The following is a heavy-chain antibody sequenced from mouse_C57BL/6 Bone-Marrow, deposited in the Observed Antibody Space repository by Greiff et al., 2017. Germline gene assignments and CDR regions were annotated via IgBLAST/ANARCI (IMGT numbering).Heavy chain of an antibody. V-gene: IGHV1-81*01. CDR2: IYPRSGNT. CDR1: GYTFTSYG. CDR3: ARRLGQGWFAY. D-gene: IGHD3-3*01. J-gene: IGHJ3*01. Sequence: QVQFQQSGVELARPGASVKLSCKASGYTFTSYGISWVKQRTGQGLEWIGEIYPRSGNTYYNEKFKGKATLTADKSSSTAYMELRSLTSEDSAVYFCARRLGQGWFAYWGQGTLVTVSA.